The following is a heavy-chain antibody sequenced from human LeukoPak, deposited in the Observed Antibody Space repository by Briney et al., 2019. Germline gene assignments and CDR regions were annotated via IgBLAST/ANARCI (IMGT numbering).Heavy chain of an antibody. J-gene: IGHJ3*02. D-gene: IGHD2-21*02. CDR3: AKGKTYCGGDCYSPGAFDI. CDR1: GFTFDDYA. Sequence: GGSLRLSCAAPGFTFDDYAMHWVREARGKGLEWVSGISWNSGSIGYAESVKGRFTISRDNAKNSLYLQMNSLRAEDMALYYCAKGKTYCGGDCYSPGAFDIWGQGTMVTVSS. V-gene: IGHV3-9*03. CDR2: ISWNSGSI.